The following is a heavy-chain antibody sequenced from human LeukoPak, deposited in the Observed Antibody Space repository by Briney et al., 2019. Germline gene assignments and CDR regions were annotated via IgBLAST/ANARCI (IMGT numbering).Heavy chain of an antibody. V-gene: IGHV1-18*01. CDR1: GYTFTSYG. CDR3: ARDLSQGYGSGSFSS. J-gene: IGHJ4*02. D-gene: IGHD3-10*01. Sequence: GASVRVSCKASGYTFTSYGISWVRQAPGQGLEWMGRINTYNGYTKYTQKFQGRVTMTTDTSTSTAYMELRSLRSDDTAVFYCARDLSQGYGSGSFSSRGQGTLVTVSS. CDR2: INTYNGYT.